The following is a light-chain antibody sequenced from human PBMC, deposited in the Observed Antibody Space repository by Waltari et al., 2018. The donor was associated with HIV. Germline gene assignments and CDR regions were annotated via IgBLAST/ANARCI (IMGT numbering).Light chain of an antibody. CDR3: QAWDSSIWV. Sequence: SYDLTQPPSVSVSPGQTARITCSGDTLPNQYVYWYQQKPGQAPGLLIYEDSERPSGIPERFSGSNSGNTATLTISGTQAMDEADYYCQAWDSSIWVFGGGTKLTVL. CDR1: TLPNQY. CDR2: EDS. V-gene: IGLV3-1*01. J-gene: IGLJ3*02.